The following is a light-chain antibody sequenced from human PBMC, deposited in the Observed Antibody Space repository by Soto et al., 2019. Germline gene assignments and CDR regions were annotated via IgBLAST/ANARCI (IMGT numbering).Light chain of an antibody. Sequence: QSALTQPGSVSGSPGQSITISCTGTSSDVGSYNLVSWYQQHRGKAPKLMIYEGSKRPSGVSNRFSGSKSGNTASLTISGLQAEDEADYYCCSYAGSRTSYVFGTGTQLTVL. CDR3: CSYAGSRTSYV. J-gene: IGLJ1*01. CDR2: EGS. V-gene: IGLV2-23*01. CDR1: SSDVGSYNL.